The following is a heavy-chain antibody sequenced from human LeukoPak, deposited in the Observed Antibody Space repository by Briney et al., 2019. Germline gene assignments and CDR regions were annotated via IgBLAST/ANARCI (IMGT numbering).Heavy chain of an antibody. Sequence: ASVKVSCKASGYTFTNYRITWVRQAPGQGLEWMGWISAYNGNTNYAQKLQGRVTLTTDTSTSTAYMELRSLRSDDTAVYYCARDEDQHFSYDYWGQGTLVTVSS. D-gene: IGHD2/OR15-2a*01. CDR2: ISAYNGNT. CDR1: GYTFTNYR. CDR3: ARDEDQHFSYDY. V-gene: IGHV1-18*04. J-gene: IGHJ4*02.